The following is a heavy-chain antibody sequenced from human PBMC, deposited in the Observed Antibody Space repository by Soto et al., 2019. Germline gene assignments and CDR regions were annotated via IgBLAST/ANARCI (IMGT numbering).Heavy chain of an antibody. D-gene: IGHD6-19*01. V-gene: IGHV2-5*02. Sequence: PTMVKPTHNLTLYFAFSSLSLSTSGVGVGWIPQPPGKAMDWLAFIYWDDDKRYSPSLKSRLTITKNTSKNQVVLTMTNMDPVDTATYYCAHTKHSSGWPPFDYWGQGTLVTVSS. CDR3: AHTKHSSGWPPFDY. CDR1: SLSLSTSGVG. CDR2: IYWDDDK. J-gene: IGHJ4*02.